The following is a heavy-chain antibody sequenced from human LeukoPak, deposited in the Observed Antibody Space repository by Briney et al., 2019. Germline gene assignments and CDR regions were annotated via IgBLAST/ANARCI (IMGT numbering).Heavy chain of an antibody. D-gene: IGHD2-15*01. CDR3: AKDGGYCSGGSCYSTYADY. Sequence: QAGGSLRLSCAASGFTFSSYATSWVRQAPGKGLEWVSAISGSGGNTYYADSVKGRFTISRDNSKNTLYLQMNGLRAEDTAVYYCAKDGGYCSGGSCYSTYADYWGQGTLVTVSS. V-gene: IGHV3-23*01. CDR2: ISGSGGNT. J-gene: IGHJ4*02. CDR1: GFTFSSYA.